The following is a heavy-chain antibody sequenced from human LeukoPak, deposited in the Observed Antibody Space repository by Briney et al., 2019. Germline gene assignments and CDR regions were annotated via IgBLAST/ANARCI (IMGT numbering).Heavy chain of an antibody. V-gene: IGHV3-30*02. D-gene: IGHD1-26*01. CDR1: GFTFSSYG. CDR2: IGYDGTNN. CDR3: ARDLSGKYYIGY. J-gene: IGHJ4*02. Sequence: GSLRFSCAASGFTFSSYGMHWVRQAPGDGLEWVAYIGYDGTNNYYADSVKGRFTISRDNSKNTVHLQMNSLRAADTALYYCARDLSGKYYIGYGGQGTLVTVSS.